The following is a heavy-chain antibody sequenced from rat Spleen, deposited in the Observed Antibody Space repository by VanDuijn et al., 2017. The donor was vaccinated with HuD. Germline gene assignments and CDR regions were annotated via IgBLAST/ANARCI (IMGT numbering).Heavy chain of an antibody. CDR1: GFSLSSYN. CDR3: ARGKAYYYSRTIWEFFDY. D-gene: IGHD1-2*01. V-gene: IGHV2-30*01. CDR2: IWTGGAT. J-gene: IGHJ2*01. Sequence: QVQLKESGPGLVQPSQTLSLTCTVSGFSLSSYNVHWVRQPPGKGLEWMGVIWTGGATDYNSALKSRLSITRDTSKSQVFLKMNSLQPEDTATYYCARGKAYYYSRTIWEFFDYWGQGVMVTVSS.